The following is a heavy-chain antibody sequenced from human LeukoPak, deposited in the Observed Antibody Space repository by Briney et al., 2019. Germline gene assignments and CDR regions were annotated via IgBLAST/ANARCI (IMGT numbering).Heavy chain of an antibody. CDR1: GFTFSSYG. CDR2: ISYDRSNK. J-gene: IGHJ4*02. Sequence: GRSLRLSCAASGFTFSSYGMHWVRQAPGKGLEWVAVISYDRSNKYYADSVKGRFTISRDNSKNTLYLQMSSLRAEDTAVYYCAKDTGKYGSGSLTDYWGQGTLVTVSS. D-gene: IGHD3-10*01. CDR3: AKDTGKYGSGSLTDY. V-gene: IGHV3-30*18.